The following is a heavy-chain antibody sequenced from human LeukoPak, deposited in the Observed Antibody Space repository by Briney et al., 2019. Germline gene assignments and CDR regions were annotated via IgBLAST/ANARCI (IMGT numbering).Heavy chain of an antibody. V-gene: IGHV3-7*01. CDR1: GFTFSSYW. CDR3: ARDAVGTSLSSGSYNWFDP. D-gene: IGHD3-22*01. J-gene: IGHJ5*02. CDR2: IKQDGSEK. Sequence: PGGSLRLSCAASGFTFSSYWMSWVRQAPGKGLEWVANIKQDGSEKYYVDPVKGRFTISRDNAKNSLYLQMNSLRAEDTAVYYCARDAVGTSLSSGSYNWFDPWGQGTLVTVSS.